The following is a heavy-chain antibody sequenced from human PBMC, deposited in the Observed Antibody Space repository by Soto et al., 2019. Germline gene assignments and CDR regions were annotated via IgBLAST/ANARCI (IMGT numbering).Heavy chain of an antibody. J-gene: IGHJ6*02. CDR1: GFNRRNHD. CDR3: SRHLFGGSMVTAYLMDV. V-gene: IGHV3-48*03. D-gene: IGHD3-16*01. Sequence: GGSLRLSCVASGFNRRNHDMHWVRQPPGKGLEYVSNINYAGSSTSYADAVKGRFTISRDNAKNSLYLQRNSLRAEDTAVYYCSRHLFGGSMVTAYLMDVRGQGTTVTVSS. CDR2: INYAGSST.